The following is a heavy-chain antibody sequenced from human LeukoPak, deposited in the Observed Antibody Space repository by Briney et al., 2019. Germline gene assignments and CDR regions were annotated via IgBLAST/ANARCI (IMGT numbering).Heavy chain of an antibody. Sequence: SGGSLRLSCAASGFTFSSYSMNWVRQAPGKGLEWVSSISSSGSYIYYADSVKGRFTISRDNRKNSLYLQMNSLRAEDTAVYYCARDYYDSSGYYDYWGQGTLVTVSS. V-gene: IGHV3-21*01. CDR2: ISSSGSYI. J-gene: IGHJ4*02. D-gene: IGHD3-22*01. CDR3: ARDYYDSSGYYDY. CDR1: GFTFSSYS.